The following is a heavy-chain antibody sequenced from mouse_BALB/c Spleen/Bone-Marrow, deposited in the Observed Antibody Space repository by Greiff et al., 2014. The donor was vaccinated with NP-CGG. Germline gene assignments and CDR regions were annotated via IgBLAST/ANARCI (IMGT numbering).Heavy chain of an antibody. Sequence: VKLMESGPELLKPGPSMKISCKASGYSFTGYTMNWVKQSHGNNLEWIGLINPYNGGTSYNQKFKGKATLTVDKSSSTAYMELLSLTSEDSAVYYCARSGYRYDGGYFDVWGAGTTVTVSS. CDR1: GYSFTGYT. D-gene: IGHD2-14*01. CDR3: ARSGYRYDGGYFDV. CDR2: INPYNGGT. V-gene: IGHV1-18*01. J-gene: IGHJ1*01.